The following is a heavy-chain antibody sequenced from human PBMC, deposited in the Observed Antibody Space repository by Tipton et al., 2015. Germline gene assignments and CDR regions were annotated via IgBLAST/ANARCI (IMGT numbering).Heavy chain of an antibody. Sequence: TLSLTCTVSGGSVNSANYYWSWIRRPPGKGLEWIGYISYSGSTHYNPSFKSRVAISVDTSKNQFSLTLNSVTAADTAVYYCARASIIQGYYHDSSRYYLFNSWGQGTLVTVSS. J-gene: IGHJ1*01. CDR2: ISYSGST. CDR3: ARASIIQGYYHDSSRYYLFNS. D-gene: IGHD3-22*01. CDR1: GGSVNSANYY. V-gene: IGHV4-61*01.